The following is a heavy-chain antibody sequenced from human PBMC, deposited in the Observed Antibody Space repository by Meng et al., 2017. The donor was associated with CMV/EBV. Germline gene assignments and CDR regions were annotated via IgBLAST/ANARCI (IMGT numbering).Heavy chain of an antibody. J-gene: IGHJ4*02. Sequence: GESLKISCAASGFTFSYYYMSWIRQAPGKGLEWVSYISSSGSTIYYADSVKGRFTISRDNAKNSLYLQMNSLRAEDTAVYYCARDVRRDGYKFDYWGQGTLVTVSS. CDR1: GFTFSYYY. CDR3: ARDVRRDGYKFDY. V-gene: IGHV3-11*01. D-gene: IGHD5-24*01. CDR2: ISSSGSTI.